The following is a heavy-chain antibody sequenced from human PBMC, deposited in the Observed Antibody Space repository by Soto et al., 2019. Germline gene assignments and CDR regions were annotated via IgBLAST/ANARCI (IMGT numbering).Heavy chain of an antibody. J-gene: IGHJ4*02. Sequence: SETLSLTCTVSGGSISSSSYYWNWIRQHPGKDLEWIGYIYYSGSTHYNPSLKSRVTISGDTSKNQFSLMLSSVTAADTAVYYCARGYSGNYLSLDYWGQGSLVTVSS. D-gene: IGHD1-26*01. CDR1: GGSISSSSYY. CDR3: ARGYSGNYLSLDY. V-gene: IGHV4-31*03. CDR2: IYYSGST.